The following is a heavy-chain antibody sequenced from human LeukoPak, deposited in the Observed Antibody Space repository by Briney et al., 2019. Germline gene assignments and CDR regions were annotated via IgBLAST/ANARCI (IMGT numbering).Heavy chain of an antibody. V-gene: IGHV3-30-3*01. CDR3: ARGEDEAYCGGDCYADYGMDV. CDR2: ISYDGSNK. J-gene: IGHJ6*02. D-gene: IGHD2-21*02. CDR1: GFTFSSYA. Sequence: GGSLRLSCTASGFTFSSYAMHWVRQAPGKGLEWVAVISYDGSNKYYADSVKGRFTISRDNSKNTLYLQMNSLRAEDTAVYYCARGEDEAYCGGDCYADYGMDVWGQGTTVTVSS.